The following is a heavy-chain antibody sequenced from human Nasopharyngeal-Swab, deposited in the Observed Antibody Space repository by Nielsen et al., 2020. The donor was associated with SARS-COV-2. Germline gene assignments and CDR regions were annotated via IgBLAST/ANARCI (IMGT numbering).Heavy chain of an antibody. J-gene: IGHJ4*02. Sequence: ASVKVSCKASGYTFTSYGISWVRQAPGQGLEWMGWISAYNGNTNYAQKLQGRVTMTTDTSTSTAYMELRSLRSDDTAVYYCARDGYTYHDILTGYKHFDYWGQGTLVTVSS. CDR3: ARDGYTYHDILTGYKHFDY. CDR2: ISAYNGNT. D-gene: IGHD3-9*01. CDR1: GYTFTSYG. V-gene: IGHV1-18*01.